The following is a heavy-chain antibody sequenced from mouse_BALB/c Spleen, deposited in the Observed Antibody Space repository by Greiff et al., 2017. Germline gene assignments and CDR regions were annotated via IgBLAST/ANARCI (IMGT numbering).Heavy chain of an antibody. Sequence: VQLQQPGAELVKPGASVKLSCKASGYTFTSYWMHWVKQRPGQGLEWIGEINPSNGRTNYNEKFKSKATLTVDKSSSTAYMQLSSLTSEDSAVYYCARSGYGNSYAMDYWGQGTSVTVSS. CDR1: GYTFTSYW. J-gene: IGHJ4*01. D-gene: IGHD2-10*02. CDR2: INPSNGRT. V-gene: IGHV1S81*02. CDR3: ARSGYGNSYAMDY.